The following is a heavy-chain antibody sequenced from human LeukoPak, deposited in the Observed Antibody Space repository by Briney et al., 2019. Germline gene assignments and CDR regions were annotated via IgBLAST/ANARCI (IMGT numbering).Heavy chain of an antibody. CDR3: ARQGRDYGMDV. V-gene: IGHV4-59*08. CDR2: IYYSGIT. CDR1: GGSISSYY. Sequence: SETLSLTCTVSGGSISSYYWSWIRQPPGKGLEWIGYIYYSGITNYTPSLKTRVTISVDTSKNQFSLKLSSVTAADTAVYYCARQGRDYGMDVWGQGTTVTVSS. J-gene: IGHJ6*02.